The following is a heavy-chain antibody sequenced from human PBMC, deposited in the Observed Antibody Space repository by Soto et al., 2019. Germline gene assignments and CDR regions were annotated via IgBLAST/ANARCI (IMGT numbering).Heavy chain of an antibody. V-gene: IGHV3-74*01. D-gene: IGHD6-19*01. J-gene: IGHJ4*02. Sequence: EVQLVEPGGGLVQPGGSLTVSCTASGFTFSSHWIHWVRQGPGKGLMWVSRIDGDGRNTDYADSVKGRFALSRDNAKNTVNLHMSSLRADDTGVYYCIRGSRGWNGIDYWGQGARVTVSS. CDR1: GFTFSSHW. CDR3: IRGSRGWNGIDY. CDR2: IDGDGRNT.